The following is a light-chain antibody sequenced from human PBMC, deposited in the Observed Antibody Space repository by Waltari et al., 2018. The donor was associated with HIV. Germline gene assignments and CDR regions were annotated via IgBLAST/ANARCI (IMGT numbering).Light chain of an antibody. V-gene: IGLV2-8*01. Sequence: QHPGKAPKLLIYEVVKRPSGVPDRFSASRSDNTASLTVSGLQPEDEGIYYCSSYTGFKTPHVFGTGTKVTVL. CDR2: EVV. J-gene: IGLJ1*01. CDR3: SSYTGFKTPHV.